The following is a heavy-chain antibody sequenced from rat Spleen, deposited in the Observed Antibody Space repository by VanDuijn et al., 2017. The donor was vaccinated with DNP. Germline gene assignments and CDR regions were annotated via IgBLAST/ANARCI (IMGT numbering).Heavy chain of an antibody. D-gene: IGHD1-10*01. V-gene: IGHV5-7*01. CDR1: GFTFSDYY. CDR3: ARGGNNCATWFAY. J-gene: IGHJ3*01. Sequence: EVQLVESGGGLVQPGRSLKLSCAASGFTFSDYYMAWVRQTPKKGLEWVATISTSGSRTYYPDSVKGRFTISRDNAESSLYLQMNGLKSDDTATYYCARGGNNCATWFAYWGQGTLVTVSS. CDR2: ISTSGSRT.